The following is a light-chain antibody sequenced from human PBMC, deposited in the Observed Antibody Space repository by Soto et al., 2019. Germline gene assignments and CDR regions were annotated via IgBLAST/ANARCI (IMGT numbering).Light chain of an antibody. V-gene: IGKV3D-15*01. CDR1: QSVTNRY. J-gene: IGKJ1*01. CDR3: QQYNNWPPET. CDR2: GIS. Sequence: ESVLTQSPGTLSLSPGERATLSCRASQSVTNRYFAWYQQRPGQAPRLLIYGISNRATGIPDRFSGSGSGTEFTLTISSLQSEDFAVYYCQQYNNWPPETFGQGTKVEIK.